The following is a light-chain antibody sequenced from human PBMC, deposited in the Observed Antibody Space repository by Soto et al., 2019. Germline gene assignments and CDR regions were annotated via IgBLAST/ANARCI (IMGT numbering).Light chain of an antibody. V-gene: IGLV2-14*01. CDR1: TSDVGGFDS. CDR2: EVS. Sequence: QSALTQPASVSGSPGQSITISCTATTSDVGGFDSVSWYQHHPGTAPRVIIYEVSNRPSGVSYRFSGSKSANTASLTISGLQADDEADYYCSSYTTSNTWLFGGGTKVTVL. J-gene: IGLJ3*02. CDR3: SSYTTSNTWL.